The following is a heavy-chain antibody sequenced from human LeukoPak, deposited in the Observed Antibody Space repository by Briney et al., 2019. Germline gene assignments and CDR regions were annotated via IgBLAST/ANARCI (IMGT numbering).Heavy chain of an antibody. D-gene: IGHD3-22*01. J-gene: IGHJ4*02. CDR2: ISSSSSYI. V-gene: IGHV3-21*01. CDR1: GFTFSSYS. Sequence: GGSLRLSCAASGFTFSSYSMNWVRQAPGKGLEWVSSISSSSSYIYYADSVKGRFTISRDNAKNSLYLQMNSLRAEDTAVYYCARGMGGGYYDSSGYPIDYWGQGTLVTVSS. CDR3: ARGMGGGYYDSSGYPIDY.